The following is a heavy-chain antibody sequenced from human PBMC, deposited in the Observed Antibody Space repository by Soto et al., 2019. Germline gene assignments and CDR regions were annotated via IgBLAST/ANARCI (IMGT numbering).Heavy chain of an antibody. CDR2: ISWNSGSI. V-gene: IGHV3-9*01. CDR3: AKDISGGFAGTTRVDY. J-gene: IGHJ4*02. CDR1: GFTFDDYA. Sequence: EVQLVESGGGLVQPGRSLRLSCAASGFTFDDYAMHWVRQAPGKGLEWVSGISWNSGSIGYADSVKGRFTISRDNAKNSLYLQMNSLRAEDTALYYCAKDISGGFAGTTRVDYWGQGTLVTVSS. D-gene: IGHD1-7*01.